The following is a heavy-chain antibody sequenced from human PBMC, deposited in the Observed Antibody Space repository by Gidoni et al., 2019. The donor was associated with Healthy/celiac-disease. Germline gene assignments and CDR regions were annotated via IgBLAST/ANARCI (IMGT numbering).Heavy chain of an antibody. CDR2: ISSSSSYI. CDR3: ARTYGIVATIEEVLLYYYGMDV. V-gene: IGHV3-21*01. D-gene: IGHD5-12*01. J-gene: IGHJ6*02. Sequence: EVQLVESGGGLVKHGGSRRLPCQAAGFTFRSHSMKRVRQARGKGLEWVSSISSSSSYIYYADSVKSRFTISRDNAKNSLYLQMNSLRAEDTAVCYCARTYGIVATIEEVLLYYYGMDVWGQGTTVTVSS. CDR1: GFTFRSHS.